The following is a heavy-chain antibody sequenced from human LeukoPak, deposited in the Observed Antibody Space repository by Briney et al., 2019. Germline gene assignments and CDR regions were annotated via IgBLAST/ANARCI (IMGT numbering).Heavy chain of an antibody. CDR1: GFTTTNNC. V-gene: IGHV3-7*04. Sequence: GGSLRLSCAASGFTTTNNCMTWVRQAPGKGLEWVANIKEDGTEKYYVDSVKGRFTISRDNAKNSLFPQMDSLRAEDSAVYYCARGKAIDIWGQGTMVTVSS. CDR2: IKEDGTEK. J-gene: IGHJ3*02. CDR3: ARGKAIDI.